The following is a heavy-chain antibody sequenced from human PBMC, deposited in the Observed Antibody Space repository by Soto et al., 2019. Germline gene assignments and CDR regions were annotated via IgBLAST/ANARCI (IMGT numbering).Heavy chain of an antibody. D-gene: IGHD4-17*01. CDR3: ARDYRTVPLIDAFDI. V-gene: IGHV4-59*01. J-gene: IGHJ3*02. CDR2: IYYSGST. Sequence: SETLSLTCIVSGGSISNYYWSWIRQPPGKGLEWIGYIYYSGSTNYNPSLKSRVTISVDTSKNQFSLKLSSVTAADTAVYYCARDYRTVPLIDAFDIWGQGTMVTVSS. CDR1: GGSISNYY.